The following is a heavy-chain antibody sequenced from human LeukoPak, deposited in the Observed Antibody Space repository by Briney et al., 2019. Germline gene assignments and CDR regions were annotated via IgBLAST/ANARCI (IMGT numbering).Heavy chain of an antibody. CDR3: ARNVNYYDSSGYSPFDY. CDR2: INPNSGGT. Sequence: ASVKVSCKASGYTFTAFYIHWVRQAPGQGLEWMGWINPNSGGTNYAQNFQGRVTMTRDTSITTAYMELSRLISDDTAVYYRARNVNYYDSSGYSPFDYWGQGTLVTVSS. CDR1: GYTFTAFY. V-gene: IGHV1-2*02. J-gene: IGHJ4*02. D-gene: IGHD3-22*01.